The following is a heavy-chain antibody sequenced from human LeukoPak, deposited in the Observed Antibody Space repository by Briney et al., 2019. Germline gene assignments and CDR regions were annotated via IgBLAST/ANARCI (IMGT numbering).Heavy chain of an antibody. CDR1: GFTFSNYY. Sequence: GGSLRLSCAPSGFTFSNYYMSWVRHVPGKGLERVANIKPDGSNKCYVDSVKGRFTICRDNAENSLYLQLNSLRVDDTAVYFCARDREVGATIHDYWGQGTLVTVSS. V-gene: IGHV3-7*01. CDR3: ARDREVGATIHDY. J-gene: IGHJ4*02. CDR2: IKPDGSNK. D-gene: IGHD1-26*01.